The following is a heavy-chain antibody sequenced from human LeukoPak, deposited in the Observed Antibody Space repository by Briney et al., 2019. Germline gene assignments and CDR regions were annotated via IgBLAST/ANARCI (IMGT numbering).Heavy chain of an antibody. D-gene: IGHD1-14*01. Sequence: GGSLRLSCAASGFTLNRYWMSWVRQAPGKGLEWVANINEDGGERHYVDSVKGRFTISRDNAKNSLYLQMNSLRAEDTAVYYCARGGNLEDWGGGTLVTVSS. CDR3: ARGGNLED. CDR2: INEDGGER. V-gene: IGHV3-7*01. J-gene: IGHJ4*02. CDR1: GFTLNRYW.